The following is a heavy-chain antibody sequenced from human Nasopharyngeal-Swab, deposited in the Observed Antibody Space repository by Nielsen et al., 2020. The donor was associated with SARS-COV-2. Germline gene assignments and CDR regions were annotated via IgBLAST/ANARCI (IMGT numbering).Heavy chain of an antibody. V-gene: IGHV3-48*02. Sequence: VRQAPGKGLEWVSYISGGSRAIHYADSVKGRFTISRDNGKNSLYLQMSSLRDEDTAVYYCARDSRVAYSMDVWGQGTTVTVSS. CDR3: ARDSRVAYSMDV. J-gene: IGHJ6*02. CDR2: ISGGSRAI. D-gene: IGHD2-15*01.